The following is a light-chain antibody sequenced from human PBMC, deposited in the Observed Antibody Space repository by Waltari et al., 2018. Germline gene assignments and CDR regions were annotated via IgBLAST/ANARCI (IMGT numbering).Light chain of an antibody. CDR2: DVT. J-gene: IGLJ2*01. V-gene: IGLV2-23*02. Sequence: QSALLQPASLSGSPGQSITLSRTAINSDVGSLCLFSWYQQHPCKAPKLILYDVTKRPSGVSDRFSGSRSGDTASLTISTLQAEDEADYYCCSYANYVTFFGGGTKLTVL. CDR1: NSDVGSLCL. CDR3: CSYANYVTF.